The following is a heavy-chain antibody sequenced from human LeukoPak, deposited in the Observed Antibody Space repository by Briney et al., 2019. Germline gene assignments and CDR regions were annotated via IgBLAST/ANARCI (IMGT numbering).Heavy chain of an antibody. D-gene: IGHD3-10*01. CDR2: IYYSGST. CDR1: GGSISSGDYY. Sequence: PSQTLSLTCTVSGGSISSGDYYWSWIRQPPGKGLEWIGYIYYSGSTYYNPSLKSRVTISVDTSKNQSSLKLSSVTAADTAVYYCARTLMGYYYYYMDVWGKGTTVTVSS. CDR3: ARTLMGYYYYYMDV. V-gene: IGHV4-30-4*08. J-gene: IGHJ6*03.